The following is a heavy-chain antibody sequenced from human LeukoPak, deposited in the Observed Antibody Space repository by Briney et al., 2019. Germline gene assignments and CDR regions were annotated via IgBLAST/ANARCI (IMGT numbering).Heavy chain of an antibody. V-gene: IGHV3-23*01. CDR3: AKCSGDYYYYYGMDV. J-gene: IGHJ6*02. Sequence: GGSLRLSCLASGFTFSNYAMSWVRQAPGKGLEWVSGVSGSGSSTYYADSVKGRFTISRDNSKNTLYLQMNSLRAEDTALYYCAKCSGDYYYYYGMDVWGQGTTVTVSS. CDR1: GFTFSNYA. D-gene: IGHD6-19*01. CDR2: VSGSGSST.